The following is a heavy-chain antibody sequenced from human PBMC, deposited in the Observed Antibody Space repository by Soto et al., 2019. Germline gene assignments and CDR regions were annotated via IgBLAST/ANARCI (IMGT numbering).Heavy chain of an antibody. Sequence: QVQLQESGPGLVRPSGTVSLTCAVSGVSTSSDNWWSWVRQPPGKALEWIGEIHHSGSTNYNPSLKSRVTMSVVPSKDLFSLTLNSVTAADTAFYYCARDQGSHPGDWGQGTLVSVSS. V-gene: IGHV4-4*02. CDR2: IHHSGST. J-gene: IGHJ4*02. CDR1: GVSTSSDNW. CDR3: ARDQGSHPGD. D-gene: IGHD6-13*01.